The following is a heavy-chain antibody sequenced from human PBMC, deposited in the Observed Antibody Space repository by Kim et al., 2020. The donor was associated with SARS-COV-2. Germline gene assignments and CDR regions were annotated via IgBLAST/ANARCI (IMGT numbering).Heavy chain of an antibody. V-gene: IGHV3-15*01. CDR3: TTGGLRMATIEDYGMDV. CDR1: GFTFSNAW. Sequence: GSLRLSCAASGFTFSNAWMSWVRQAPGKGLEWVGRIKSKTDGGTTDYAAPVKGRFTISRDDSKNTLYLQMNSLKTEDTAVYYCTTGGLRMATIEDYGMDVWGQGTTVTVSS. CDR2: IKSKTDGGTT. D-gene: IGHD5-12*01. J-gene: IGHJ6*02.